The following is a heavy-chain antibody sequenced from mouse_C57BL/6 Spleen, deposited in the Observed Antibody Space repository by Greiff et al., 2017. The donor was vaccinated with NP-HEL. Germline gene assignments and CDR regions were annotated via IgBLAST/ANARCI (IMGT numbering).Heavy chain of an antibody. CDR1: GYTFTNYW. D-gene: IGHD3-2*02. J-gene: IGHJ2*01. V-gene: IGHV1-63*01. CDR3: ARKSSGSFDY. Sequence: VQLQQSGAELVRPGTSVKMSCKASGYTFTNYWIGWAKQRPGHGLEWIGDIYPGGGSTNYNEKFKGKATLTADKSSSTAYMQFSSLTSEDSAIYYCARKSSGSFDYWGQGTTLTVSS. CDR2: IYPGGGST.